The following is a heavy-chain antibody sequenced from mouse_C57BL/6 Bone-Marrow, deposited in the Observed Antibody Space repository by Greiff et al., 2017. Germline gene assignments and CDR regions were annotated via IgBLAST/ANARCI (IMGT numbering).Heavy chain of an antibody. CDR3: ARGYYGSSPYFDY. CDR2: IDPNSGGT. V-gene: IGHV1-72*01. D-gene: IGHD1-1*01. CDR1: GFTFTSYW. J-gene: IGHJ2*01. Sequence: QVQLKQPGAELVKPGASVKLSCKASGFTFTSYWMHWVKQRPGRGLEWIGRIDPNSGGTKYNAKFQSKATLTVDKPSSTAYMQLSSLTSEDSTVEDCARGYYGSSPYFDYWGQGTTLTVSS.